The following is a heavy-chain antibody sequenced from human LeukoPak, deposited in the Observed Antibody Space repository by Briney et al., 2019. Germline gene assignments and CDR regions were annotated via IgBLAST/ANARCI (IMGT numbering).Heavy chain of an antibody. CDR3: ARVWWLRTQNYGLDV. CDR1: GFTFSTYT. D-gene: IGHD5-12*01. CDR2: ISGSSSDI. Sequence: GGSLRLSCEASGFTFSTYTMQWVRQAPGKGLEWVSPISGSSSDIYYADSVEGRFTVSRNNAKKLLFLLMNGLRADDTAVYYCARVWWLRTQNYGLDVWGQGTTVTVSS. J-gene: IGHJ6*02. V-gene: IGHV3-21*01.